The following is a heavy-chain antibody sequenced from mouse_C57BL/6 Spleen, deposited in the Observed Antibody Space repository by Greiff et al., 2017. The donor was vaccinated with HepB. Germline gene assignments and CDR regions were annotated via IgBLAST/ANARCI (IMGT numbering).Heavy chain of an antibody. D-gene: IGHD3-2*02. J-gene: IGHJ2*01. Sequence: QVQLQQSGAELVRPGASVTLSCKASGYTFTDYDMHWVKQTPVHGLEWIGAIDPETGGTAYNQKFKGKAILTADKSSSTAYMELRSLTSEDSAVYYCTRDSSGYDDYWGQGTTLTVSS. CDR3: TRDSSGYDDY. V-gene: IGHV1-15*01. CDR2: IDPETGGT. CDR1: GYTFTDYD.